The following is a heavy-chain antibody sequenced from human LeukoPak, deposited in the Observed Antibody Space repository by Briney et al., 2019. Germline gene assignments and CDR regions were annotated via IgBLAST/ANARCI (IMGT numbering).Heavy chain of an antibody. Sequence: SETLSLTCTVSGGSISSYYWSWIRQPPGKGLEWIGYIYYSGSTNYNPSLKSRVTISVDTSRNQFSLKLSSVTAADTAVYYCARAGDYGDYVDYSDYWGQGTLVTVSS. CDR2: IYYSGST. V-gene: IGHV4-59*01. CDR3: ARAGDYGDYVDYSDY. CDR1: GGSISSYY. D-gene: IGHD4-17*01. J-gene: IGHJ4*02.